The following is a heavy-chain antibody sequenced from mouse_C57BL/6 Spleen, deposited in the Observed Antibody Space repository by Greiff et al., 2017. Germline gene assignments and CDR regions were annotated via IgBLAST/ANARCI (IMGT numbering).Heavy chain of an antibody. Sequence: VQLVESGPGLVAPSPCLSISCTVSGFSLTSYGVSWVRQPPGKGLEWLGVICGDGSTNYHTALITRLSISKDNSQSQVFLKLNSLQTDDTAAYYCAKPGGGWYFDVWGTGTTVTVSS. CDR1: GFSLTSYG. CDR3: AKPGGGWYFDV. CDR2: ICGDGST. J-gene: IGHJ1*03. V-gene: IGHV2-3*01.